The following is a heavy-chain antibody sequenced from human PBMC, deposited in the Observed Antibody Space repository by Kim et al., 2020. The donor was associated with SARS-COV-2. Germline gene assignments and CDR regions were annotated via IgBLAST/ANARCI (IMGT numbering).Heavy chain of an antibody. J-gene: IGHJ4*02. CDR3: ARGNRVVYAGVGFDY. V-gene: IGHV1-69*01. Sequence: QQFQARGTITADESTSTAYLELGSLRSEDTAVYYCARGNRVVYAGVGFDYWGQGTLVTVSS. D-gene: IGHD2-8*02.